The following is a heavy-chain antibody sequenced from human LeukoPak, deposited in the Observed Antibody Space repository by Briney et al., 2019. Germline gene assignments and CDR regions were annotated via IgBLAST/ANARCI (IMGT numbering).Heavy chain of an antibody. CDR2: ISCYNGEA. V-gene: IGHV1-18*01. CDR3: ARVGMEIGWSLEL. D-gene: IGHD2-21*01. CDR1: GYTFRSYG. Sequence: GASVKVSCKASGYTFRSYGLSWVRQAPGQGLEWLGWISCYNGEARYEQNLQGRVTLTTDTSTTTAYMELRSLRSDDTAVYYCARVGMEIGWSLELWGRGTLVTVSS. J-gene: IGHJ2*01.